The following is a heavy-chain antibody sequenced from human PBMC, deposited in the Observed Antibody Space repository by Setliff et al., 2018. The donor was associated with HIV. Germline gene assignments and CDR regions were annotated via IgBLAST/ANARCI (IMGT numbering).Heavy chain of an antibody. V-gene: IGHV1-3*01. Sequence: ASVKVSCKASGYTFSTYAIHWVRQAPGQRLEWMGWINAGSGNTKYSQRFQGRVTITRDTSASTAYLELSSLTSEDTAVYYCASGFRATVPDYWGQGTLVTVSS. D-gene: IGHD4-17*01. CDR2: INAGSGNT. CDR3: ASGFRATVPDY. J-gene: IGHJ4*02. CDR1: GYTFSTYA.